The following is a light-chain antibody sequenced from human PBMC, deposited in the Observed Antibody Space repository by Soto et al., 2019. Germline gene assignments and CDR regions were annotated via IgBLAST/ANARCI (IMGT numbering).Light chain of an antibody. V-gene: IGLV1-51*01. CDR1: SSNIGNYY. Sequence: QSVLTQPPSVSAAPGQKVTISCSGGSSNIGNYYVSWYQQLPGVAPKLLIFASDKRPSGIPDRFSGSQSGASGTLDITGLQTGDEAGYYCGSWDGSLNTYVFGTGTKLTVL. CDR2: ASD. CDR3: GSWDGSLNTYV. J-gene: IGLJ1*01.